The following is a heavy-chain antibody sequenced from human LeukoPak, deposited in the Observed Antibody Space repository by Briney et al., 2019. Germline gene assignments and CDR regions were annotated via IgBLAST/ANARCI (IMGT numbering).Heavy chain of an antibody. D-gene: IGHD3-10*01. CDR2: IYYSGST. Sequence: SETLSLTCTVSGGSISSSSYYWGWIRQPPGKGLGWIGSIYYSGSTYYNPSLKSRVTISVDTSKNQFSLKLSSVTAEDTAVYYCAKDRTDSLPNHRHNYYGSGSYIYWGQGTLVTVSS. V-gene: IGHV4-39*07. J-gene: IGHJ4*02. CDR3: AKDRTDSLPNHRHNYYGSGSYIY. CDR1: GGSISSSSYY.